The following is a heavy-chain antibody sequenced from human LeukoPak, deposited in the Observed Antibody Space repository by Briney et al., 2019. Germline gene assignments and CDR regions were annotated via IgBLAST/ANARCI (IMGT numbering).Heavy chain of an antibody. CDR1: RFTFSSYW. Sequence: GGSLRLSCAASRFTFSSYWMSWVRQAPGKGLEWVANIKQDGSEKHYVDFVKGRFTISRDNAKNSLYLQMNRLRAEDTAVYYCARDAPPYCSGGSCYSRYWGQGALVTVSS. D-gene: IGHD2-15*01. CDR2: IKQDGSEK. CDR3: ARDAPPYCSGGSCYSRY. J-gene: IGHJ4*02. V-gene: IGHV3-7*01.